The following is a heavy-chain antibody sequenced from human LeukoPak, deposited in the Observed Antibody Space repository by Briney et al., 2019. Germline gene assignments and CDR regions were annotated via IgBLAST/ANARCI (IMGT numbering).Heavy chain of an antibody. CDR1: GFTFSSYA. V-gene: IGHV3-23*01. CDR2: ISGSGGST. D-gene: IGHD4-11*01. Sequence: PGGSLRLSCAASGFTFSSYAMSWVRQAPGKGLEWVSAISGSGGSTYYADSVKGRFTISRDNSKNTLYLQINSLRAEDTAVYYCAKGDYSNYVRSYFDYWGQGTLVTVSS. J-gene: IGHJ4*02. CDR3: AKGDYSNYVRSYFDY.